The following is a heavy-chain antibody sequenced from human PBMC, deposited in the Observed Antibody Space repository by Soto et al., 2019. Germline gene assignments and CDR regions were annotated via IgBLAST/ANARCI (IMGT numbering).Heavy chain of an antibody. D-gene: IGHD3-22*01. V-gene: IGHV1-18*01. J-gene: IGHJ4*02. Sequence: ASVKVSCKASGYTFTSYGISWVRQAPGQGLEWMGWISAYNGNTNYAQKLQGRVTMTTDTSTSTAYMELRSLRSDDTAVYYCAREELYGYDSSGPPPDYWGQGTLVTVSS. CDR1: GYTFTSYG. CDR3: AREELYGYDSSGPPPDY. CDR2: ISAYNGNT.